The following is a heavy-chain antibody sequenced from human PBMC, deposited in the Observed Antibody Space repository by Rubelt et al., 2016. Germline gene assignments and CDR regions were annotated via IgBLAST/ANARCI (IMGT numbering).Heavy chain of an antibody. CDR2: INAGNGNT. CDR1: GYSFTTYS. CDR3: ATGYSSGWYVAY. D-gene: IGHD6-19*01. Sequence: QVQLVQSGAEVKKPGASVKVSCKAAGYSFTTYSIHWVRQAPGQRLEWMGWINAGNGNTKYSQKFQGRVTITRDKTARTAYMERSSLRSEDTAIYYCATGYSSGWYVAYWGQGTLVTVSS. V-gene: IGHV1-3*01. J-gene: IGHJ4*02.